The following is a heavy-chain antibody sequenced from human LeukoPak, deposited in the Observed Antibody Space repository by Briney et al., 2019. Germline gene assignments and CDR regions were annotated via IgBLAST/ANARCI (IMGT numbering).Heavy chain of an antibody. D-gene: IGHD2-2*01. J-gene: IGHJ4*02. CDR2: ISSGSSII. Sequence: GGSLRLSCAASGFTFSSYSMNWVRQAPGKGLEWVSYISSGSSIIYYADSVKGRFTISRDNAKNSLYLQMNSLRAEDTAVYYCAGDYCSTTSCRLDYWGQGTLVTVSS. V-gene: IGHV3-48*01. CDR1: GFTFSSYS. CDR3: AGDYCSTTSCRLDY.